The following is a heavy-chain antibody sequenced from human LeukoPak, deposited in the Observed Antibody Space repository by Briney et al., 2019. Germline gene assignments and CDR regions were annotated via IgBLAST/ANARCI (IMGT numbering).Heavy chain of an antibody. D-gene: IGHD6-19*01. CDR2: ISSSGSTI. CDR3: ARDRVYSSGWYGYFDY. Sequence: PGGSLRLSCAASGFTFSNYEMNWVRQAPGKGLEWVSYISSSGSTIYYADSVKGRFTISRDNAKNSLYLQMNSLRAEDTAVYYCARDRVYSSGWYGYFDYWGQGTLVTVSS. CDR1: GFTFSNYE. J-gene: IGHJ4*02. V-gene: IGHV3-48*03.